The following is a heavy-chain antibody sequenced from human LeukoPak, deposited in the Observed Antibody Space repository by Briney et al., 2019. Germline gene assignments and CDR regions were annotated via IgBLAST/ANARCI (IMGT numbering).Heavy chain of an antibody. CDR2: IYYGGST. D-gene: IGHD1-20*01. V-gene: IGHV4-31*03. Sequence: SETLSLTCTVSGASFNSGGSYWSWIRQHPARGLEWIGYIYYGGSTYFNPSLKSRVSISVDTSENQFSLKLTSVTAADTAVYYCARGSNWNWFDPWGQGTLDTVSS. J-gene: IGHJ5*02. CDR1: GASFNSGGSY. CDR3: ARGSNWNWFDP.